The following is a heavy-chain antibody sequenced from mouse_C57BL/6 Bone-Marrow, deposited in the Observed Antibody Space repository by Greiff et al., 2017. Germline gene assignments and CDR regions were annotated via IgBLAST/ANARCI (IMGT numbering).Heavy chain of an antibody. CDR2: IDPSDSYT. CDR3: ARSVTTVVATNNWYFDV. Sequence: QVQLQQPGAELVMPGASVKLSCKASGYTFTSYWMHWVKQRPGQGLEWIGEIDPSDSYTNYNQKFKGKSTLTVDKSSSTAYMQLSSLTSEDSAVXYCARSVTTVVATNNWYFDVWGTGTTVTVSS. V-gene: IGHV1-69*01. CDR1: GYTFTSYW. J-gene: IGHJ1*03. D-gene: IGHD1-1*01.